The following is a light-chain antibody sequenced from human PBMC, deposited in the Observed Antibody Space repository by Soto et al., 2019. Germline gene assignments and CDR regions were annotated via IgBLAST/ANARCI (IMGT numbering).Light chain of an antibody. CDR2: GGI. V-gene: IGLV2-23*01. Sequence: QSALTQPASVSGSPGQSITISCTGTSSDVGSYNLVSWYQQHPGKAPKLMIYGGIKRPSGVSNRFSGSKSGNTASLTISGLQAEDEADYYCCSYAGSSTLVFGGGTKLTVL. CDR3: CSYAGSSTLV. J-gene: IGLJ2*01. CDR1: SSDVGSYNL.